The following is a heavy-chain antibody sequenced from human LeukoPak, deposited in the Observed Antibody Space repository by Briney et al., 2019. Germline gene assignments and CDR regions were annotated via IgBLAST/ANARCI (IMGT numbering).Heavy chain of an antibody. J-gene: IGHJ4*02. CDR1: GYRFTTYW. CDR2: IYPGDSDT. CDR3: ARVDTDFWSGYSNY. Sequence: GESLKISCKGSGYRFTTYWIGWVRQMPGKGLEWMGIIYPGDSDTRYSPSFQGQVTISADKSINTAYLQWSSLKASDTAMYYCARVDTDFWSGYSNYWGQGTLVTVSS. D-gene: IGHD3-3*01. V-gene: IGHV5-51*01.